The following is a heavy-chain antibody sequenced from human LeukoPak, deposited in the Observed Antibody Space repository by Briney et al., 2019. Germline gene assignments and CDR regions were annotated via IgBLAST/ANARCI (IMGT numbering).Heavy chain of an antibody. CDR3: ARDLNTATILYGGGYNWFDP. CDR2: IYTSGST. D-gene: IGHD5-18*01. J-gene: IGHJ5*02. Sequence: SETLSLTCTVSGGSISSYYWSWIRQPAGKGLEWIGRIYTSGSTNYNPSLKSRVTMSVDTSKNQFSLKLSSVTAADTAVYYCARDLNTATILYGGGYNWFDPWGQGTLVTVSS. V-gene: IGHV4-4*07. CDR1: GGSISSYY.